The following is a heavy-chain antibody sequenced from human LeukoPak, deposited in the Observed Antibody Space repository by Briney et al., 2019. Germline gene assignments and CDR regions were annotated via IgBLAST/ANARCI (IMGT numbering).Heavy chain of an antibody. CDR2: TSGSGGTT. V-gene: IGHV3-23*01. CDR3: ARDLGYCSGGSCYSTAFDI. Sequence: GGSLRLSCAASGFIFSNYAMSWVRQAPGKGLEWVSATSGSGGTTYYADSVKGRFTISRDNAKNSLYLQMNSLRAEDTAVYYCARDLGYCSGGSCYSTAFDIWGQGTMVTVSS. CDR1: GFIFSNYA. J-gene: IGHJ3*02. D-gene: IGHD2-15*01.